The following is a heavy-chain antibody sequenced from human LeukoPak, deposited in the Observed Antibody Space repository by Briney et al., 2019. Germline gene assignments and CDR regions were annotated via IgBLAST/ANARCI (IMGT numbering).Heavy chain of an antibody. CDR1: GFTFSSYA. D-gene: IGHD6-19*01. CDR2: ISGGTT. V-gene: IGHV3-49*03. CDR3: SRGSGWLSVY. J-gene: IGHJ4*02. Sequence: QSGGSLRLSCAASGFTFSSYAMSWFRQAPGKGLEWIGFISGGTTEYAASVKGRFTISRHDSTSIAYLPMHSLATEDTAVYYCSRGSGWLSVYWGQGTLVTASS.